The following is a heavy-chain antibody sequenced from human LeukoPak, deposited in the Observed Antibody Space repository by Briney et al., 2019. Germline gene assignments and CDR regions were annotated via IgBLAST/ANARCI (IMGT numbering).Heavy chain of an antibody. CDR1: GFTFSSYG. V-gene: IGHV3-21*01. Sequence: GGSLRLSCAASGFTFSSYGMSWVRQAPGKVLEWVASISSSSSYIYYADSVKGRFTISRDNAKNSLYMQMNSLRAEDTAVYYCARDHIGVGPFDYWGQGTLVTVSS. CDR2: ISSSSSYI. J-gene: IGHJ4*02. CDR3: ARDHIGVGPFDY.